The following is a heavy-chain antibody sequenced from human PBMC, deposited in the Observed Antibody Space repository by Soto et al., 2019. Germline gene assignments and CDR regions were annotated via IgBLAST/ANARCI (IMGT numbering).Heavy chain of an antibody. V-gene: IGHV3-21*01. J-gene: IGHJ4*02. CDR1: GFTFSSYS. CDR2: ISSSSSYK. Sequence: KPGGSLRLSCTASGFTFSSYSMDWVRQTPGKGLEWVSSISSSSSYKYYADSVKGRFTISRDNAKNSLYLQMNSLRAEDTAVYYCARDLPYYGSSGYHPEYDSWGQGTLVTVSS. D-gene: IGHD3-22*01. CDR3: ARDLPYYGSSGYHPEYDS.